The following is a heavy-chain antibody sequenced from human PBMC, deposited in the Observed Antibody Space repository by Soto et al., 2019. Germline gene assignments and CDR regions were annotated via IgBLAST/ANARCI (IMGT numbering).Heavy chain of an antibody. D-gene: IGHD4-17*01. CDR2: FDPDEAET. J-gene: IGHJ1*01. CDR1: GYTLNEVA. Sequence: QVQLVQSGAEVKKPGASVKVSYKVSGYTLNEVAMHWVRQAPGKGLEWLGGFDPDEAETIYAQHFQGRVTMTEDTSTDTVYMELSSLRSEDTALYFCTTYHGDYNFEHWGQGTLVTVSS. CDR3: TTYHGDYNFEH. V-gene: IGHV1-24*01.